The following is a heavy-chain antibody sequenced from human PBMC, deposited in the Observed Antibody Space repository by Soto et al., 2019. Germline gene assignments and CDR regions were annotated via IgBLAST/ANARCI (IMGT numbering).Heavy chain of an antibody. V-gene: IGHV1-69*13. J-gene: IGHJ4*02. CDR3: ARDDSGGYYKFEC. CDR2: IIPIFGTA. D-gene: IGHD3-22*01. Sequence: ASVKVSCKASTGTFSSYAISWVRQAPGQGLEWMGGIIPIFGTANYAQKFQGRVTITADESTNTAYMELISVRSEDTAVYYCARDDSGGYYKFECGGQEALFTFSS. CDR1: TGTFSSYA.